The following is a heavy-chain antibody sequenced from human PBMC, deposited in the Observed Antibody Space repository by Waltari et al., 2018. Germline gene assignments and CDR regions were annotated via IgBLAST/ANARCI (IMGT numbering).Heavy chain of an antibody. D-gene: IGHD6-6*01. J-gene: IGHJ5*02. V-gene: IGHV4-4*07. CDR3: ARGGATRPWGSDR. CDR2: MYIGENT. Sequence: QVQLQESGPGLVKPSETLSLTCKVSGGSMRMFYWTWIRQPAGKGLEWIGRMYIGENTIYNPSLKSRVTMSIDTSKNQLSLDLTSVTAADTAVYYCARGGATRPWGSDRWGQGALVTVSS. CDR1: GGSMRMFY.